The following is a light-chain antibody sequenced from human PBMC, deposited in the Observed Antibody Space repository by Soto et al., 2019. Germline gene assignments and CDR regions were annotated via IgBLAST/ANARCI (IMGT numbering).Light chain of an antibody. CDR3: SSYAGSNNLVV. Sequence: QSVLTQPPSASGSPGQSVTISCTGTSCDVGGYNYVSWYQQHPGKAPKLMIYEVSKRPSGVPDRFSGSKSGNTASLTVSGLQAEDEADYYCSSYAGSNNLVVFGGGTQLTVL. J-gene: IGLJ2*01. CDR1: SCDVGGYNY. CDR2: EVS. V-gene: IGLV2-8*01.